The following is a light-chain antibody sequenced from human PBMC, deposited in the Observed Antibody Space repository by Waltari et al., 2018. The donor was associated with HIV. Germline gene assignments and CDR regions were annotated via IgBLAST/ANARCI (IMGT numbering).Light chain of an antibody. V-gene: IGLV3-25*03. CDR2: KDT. CDR1: ALPKQY. J-gene: IGLJ3*02. Sequence: SYELTQPPSVSVSPGQTARIPCSGDALPKQYAYWYQQRPGQAPVLVIYKDTERPSGIPERFSGSSSGTTATLTTIGVQAQDEADYHCQSADSNASLWVFGGGTKLTVL. CDR3: QSADSNASLWV.